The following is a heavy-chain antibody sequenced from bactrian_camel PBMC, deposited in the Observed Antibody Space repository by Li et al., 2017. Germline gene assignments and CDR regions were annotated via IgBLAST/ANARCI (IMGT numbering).Heavy chain of an antibody. CDR3: AADQLYGTCRDVLDFPA. V-gene: IGHV3S42*01. CDR2: LWIGGAST. CDR1: GYTYSSYC. J-gene: IGHJ4*01. D-gene: IGHD6*01. Sequence: EVQLVESGGGSVQAGGSLRPSCAASGYTYSSYCMGWFRQRPGKDREGVAVLWIGGASTTYADSVKGRFIITRDKAKDLVYLQMNGLQPEDTGINYCAADQLYGTCRDVLDFPARGQGTQVTVS.